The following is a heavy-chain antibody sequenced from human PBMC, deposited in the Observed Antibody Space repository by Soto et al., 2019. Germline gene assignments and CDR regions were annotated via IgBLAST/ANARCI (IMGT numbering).Heavy chain of an antibody. CDR3: ARDPRLQLLQDYYYGLDV. J-gene: IGHJ6*02. CDR2: ISSSSSYI. Sequence: PGGSLRLSCAASGFTFSTYSMNWVRQAPGKGLEWVSSISSSSSYIYYADSVTGRFTISGDNAKNSLYLQMNSLRAEDTAVYYCARDPRLQLLQDYYYGLDVWGQGTTVTVSS. CDR1: GFTFSTYS. V-gene: IGHV3-21*01. D-gene: IGHD2-2*01.